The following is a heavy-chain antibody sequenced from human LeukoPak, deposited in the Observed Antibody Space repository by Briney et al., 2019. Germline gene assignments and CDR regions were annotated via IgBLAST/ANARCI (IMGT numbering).Heavy chain of an antibody. CDR1: GGSISSSSYY. CDR3: ARGYCSSTSCYYYYYYMDV. V-gene: IGHV4-39*07. CDR2: IYYSGST. Sequence: PSETLSLTCTVSGGSISSSSYYWGWIRQPPGKGLEWIGSIYYSGSTYYNPSLKSRVTISVDTSKNQFSLKLSSVAAADTAVYYCARGYCSSTSCYYYYYYMDVWGKGTTVTVSS. J-gene: IGHJ6*03. D-gene: IGHD2-2*01.